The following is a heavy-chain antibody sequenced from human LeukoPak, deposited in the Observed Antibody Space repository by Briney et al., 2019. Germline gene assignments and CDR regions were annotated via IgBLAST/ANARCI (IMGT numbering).Heavy chain of an antibody. CDR1: GYTFTSYD. V-gene: IGHV7-4-1*02. CDR2: INTNTGNP. Sequence: GAPVKVSCKASGYTFTSYDINWVRQATGQGLEWMGWINTNTGNPTYAQGFTGRFVFSLDTSVSTAYLQISSLKAEDTAVYYCARGESNFDYWGQGTLVTVSS. J-gene: IGHJ4*02. CDR3: ARGESNFDY.